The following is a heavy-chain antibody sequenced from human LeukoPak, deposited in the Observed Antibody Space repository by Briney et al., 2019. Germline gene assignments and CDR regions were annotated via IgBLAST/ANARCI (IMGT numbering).Heavy chain of an antibody. Sequence: PSETLSLTCTVSGGSISSGVYYWSWIRQPPGKGLEWIGYIYHSGSTYYNPSLKSRVSISVDTSKKQFSLKLSSVTAADTAVYFCARAGIDIDTAGTIHNWFDPWGQGTQVTVSS. CDR1: GGSISSGVYY. D-gene: IGHD6-13*01. CDR3: ARAGIDIDTAGTIHNWFDP. CDR2: IYHSGST. V-gene: IGHV4-30-2*05. J-gene: IGHJ5*02.